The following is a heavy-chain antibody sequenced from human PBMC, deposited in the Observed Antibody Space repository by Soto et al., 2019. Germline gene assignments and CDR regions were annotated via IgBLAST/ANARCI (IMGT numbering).Heavy chain of an antibody. Sequence: QVQLVQSGAEVKKPGSSVKVSCKASGGTFSTSAITWVRQAPGQGLEWMGGIIPISDTPNYAQKFQGRVTISADESTTTAYMELSSLRSEDPAVYYCARDQAGGNYYFDYWGQGTLVTVSS. D-gene: IGHD1-1*01. CDR1: GGTFSTSA. CDR3: ARDQAGGNYYFDY. V-gene: IGHV1-69*12. CDR2: IIPISDTP. J-gene: IGHJ4*02.